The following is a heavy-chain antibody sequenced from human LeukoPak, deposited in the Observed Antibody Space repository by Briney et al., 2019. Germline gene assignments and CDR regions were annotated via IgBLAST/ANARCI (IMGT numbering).Heavy chain of an antibody. CDR3: AKSVWFGELYDAFDI. CDR2: ISYDGSNK. Sequence: GGSLRLSCAASGFTFSSYAMHWVRQAPGKGLEWVAVISYDGSNKYYADSVKGRFTISRDNSKNTLYLQMNSLRAEDTAVYYCAKSVWFGELYDAFDIWGQGTMVTVSS. CDR1: GFTFSSYA. V-gene: IGHV3-30-3*02. J-gene: IGHJ3*02. D-gene: IGHD3-10*01.